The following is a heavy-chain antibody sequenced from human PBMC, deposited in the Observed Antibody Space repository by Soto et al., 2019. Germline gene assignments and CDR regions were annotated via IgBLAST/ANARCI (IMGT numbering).Heavy chain of an antibody. Sequence: WWSLRLSCSASVFTFSSYDMHWVRQATGKGLEWVSAIGTAGDTYYPGSVKGRFTISRENAKNSLYLQMNSLRAGDTAVYYCARPGIFGAFDIWGQGTMVTVSS. CDR1: VFTFSSYD. V-gene: IGHV3-13*01. D-gene: IGHD6-13*01. J-gene: IGHJ3*02. CDR3: ARPGIFGAFDI. CDR2: IGTAGDT.